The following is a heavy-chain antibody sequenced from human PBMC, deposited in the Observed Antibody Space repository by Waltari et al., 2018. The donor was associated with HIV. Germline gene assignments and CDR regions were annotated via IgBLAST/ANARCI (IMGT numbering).Heavy chain of an antibody. V-gene: IGHV5-51*01. CDR1: GSSFAGYW. J-gene: IGHJ3*02. CDR3: ARRKGDYRTAFDT. Sequence: EEKLVQSGAEVKEPGESLKISCKSLGSSFAGYWVGWVRQVPGNGLEGMGVIYPSASESVNSPSFQGRVIMSTDSSISTVYLQWSSLRASDTAMYYCARRKGDYRTAFDTWGQGTMVTASS. CDR2: IYPSASES. D-gene: IGHD4-17*01.